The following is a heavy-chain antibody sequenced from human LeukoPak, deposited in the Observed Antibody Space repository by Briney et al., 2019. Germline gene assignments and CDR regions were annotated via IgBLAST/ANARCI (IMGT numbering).Heavy chain of an antibody. Sequence: GASVKVSCKASGYTFTSYDINWVRQATGQGLEWMGWMNPNSGNTGYAQKFQGRVTMTRNTSISTAYMELSSLRSEDTAVYYCARVDCSSTSCHDFYYYGMDVWGQGTTVTVSS. CDR1: GYTFTSYD. CDR3: ARVDCSSTSCHDFYYYGMDV. J-gene: IGHJ6*02. D-gene: IGHD2-2*01. V-gene: IGHV1-8*01. CDR2: MNPNSGNT.